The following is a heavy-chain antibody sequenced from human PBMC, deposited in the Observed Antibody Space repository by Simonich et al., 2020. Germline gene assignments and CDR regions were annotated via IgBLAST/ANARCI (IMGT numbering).Heavy chain of an antibody. D-gene: IGHD7-27*01. CDR1: GFTFSSYW. Sequence: EVQLVESGGGLVQPGGSLRLSCAASGFTFSSYWMSWVRQAPGKGLEWVANIQQDGSEKYYVDSVKGRFTIARDNAKNSRYLQMNSLRAEDTAVYYCARDGLGTAYYYYMDVWGKGTTVTISS. V-gene: IGHV3-7*01. J-gene: IGHJ6*03. CDR2: IQQDGSEK. CDR3: ARDGLGTAYYYYMDV.